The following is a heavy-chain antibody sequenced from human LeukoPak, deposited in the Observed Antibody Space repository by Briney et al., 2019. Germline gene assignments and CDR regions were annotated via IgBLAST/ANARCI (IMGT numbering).Heavy chain of an antibody. CDR1: GGTFSRYA. J-gene: IGHJ5*02. Sequence: ASVKVSCKASGGTFSRYAVSWVRQAPGQGLEWMGGIVPMFGTANNAEKFRGRVTITADESTSTAYMELSSLRSEDTAVYYCARDNWNDGGDWFDPWGQGTLVTVSS. CDR3: ARDNWNDGGDWFDP. D-gene: IGHD1-20*01. CDR2: IVPMFGTA. V-gene: IGHV1-69*13.